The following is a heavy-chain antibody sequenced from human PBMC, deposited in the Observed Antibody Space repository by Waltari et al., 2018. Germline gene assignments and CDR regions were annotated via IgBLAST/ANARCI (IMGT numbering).Heavy chain of an antibody. Sequence: EVQLVESGGGLVKPGGSLRLSCAASGFTFSNAWMNWVRQAPGKGLEWVGRIKSKTDGGTTDYAAPVKGRFTISRDDSKNTLYLQMNSLKTEDTAVYYCTTDLVIVVVVAATGGFDYWGQGTLVTVSS. CDR2: IKSKTDGGTT. V-gene: IGHV3-15*07. CDR1: GFTFSNAW. D-gene: IGHD2-15*01. J-gene: IGHJ4*02. CDR3: TTDLVIVVVVAATGGFDY.